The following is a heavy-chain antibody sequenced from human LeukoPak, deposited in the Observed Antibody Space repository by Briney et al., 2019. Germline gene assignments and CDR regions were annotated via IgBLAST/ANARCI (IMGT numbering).Heavy chain of an antibody. D-gene: IGHD3-10*01. CDR3: ASNYYGSGSLDY. CDR2: IYYSGST. J-gene: IGHJ4*02. V-gene: IGHV4-59*08. CDR1: GGSISSYY. Sequence: PTETLSLTCTVSGGSISSYYWSWIRQPPGKGLEWIGYIYYSGSTNYNPSLKSRVTISVDTSKNQFSLKLSSVTAADTAVYYCASNYYGSGSLDYWGQGNLVTVSS.